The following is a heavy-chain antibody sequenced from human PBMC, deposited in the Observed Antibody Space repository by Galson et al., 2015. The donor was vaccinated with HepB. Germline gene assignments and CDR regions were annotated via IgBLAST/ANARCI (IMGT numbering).Heavy chain of an antibody. D-gene: IGHD2-8*01. CDR3: ARTSVYEHSLYADFEY. J-gene: IGHJ4*02. CDR2: SRNKARSYST. V-gene: IGHV3-72*01. Sequence: SLRLSCAASGFTFSDHYIDWVGRSRNKARSYSTEYAASVKGRFTISRDHSKNSVSLQMNSLKTEDTAVYYCARTSVYEHSLYADFEYWGQGTLVTVSS. CDR1: GFTFSDHY.